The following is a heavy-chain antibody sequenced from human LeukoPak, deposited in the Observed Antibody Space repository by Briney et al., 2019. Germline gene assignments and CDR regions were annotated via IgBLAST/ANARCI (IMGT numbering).Heavy chain of an antibody. V-gene: IGHV3-21*01. Sequence: GGSLRLSCAGSGFTFSSYSMNWVRQAPGKGPEWVSFISTSSIYIYYADSVKGRFTISRDNAKNSLYLQMNSLRAEDTAVYYCARERVCSSLSCSYHWYFDLWGRGTLVTVSS. CDR1: GFTFSSYS. CDR3: ARERVCSSLSCSYHWYFDL. D-gene: IGHD2-2*01. CDR2: ISTSSIYI. J-gene: IGHJ2*01.